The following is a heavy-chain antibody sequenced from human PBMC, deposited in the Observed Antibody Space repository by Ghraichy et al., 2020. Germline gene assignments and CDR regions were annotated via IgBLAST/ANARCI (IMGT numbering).Heavy chain of an antibody. CDR3: AKYPHYYDSSGYYYFDY. J-gene: IGHJ4*02. Sequence: GGSQRLSCAASGFTFSSYAMNWVRLAPGKGLEWVSVISGSGGSTSYADSVKGRFTISRDNSQNTLYLQMDSLRAEDTGVYYCAKYPHYYDSSGYYYFDYWGQGTLVTVSS. CDR2: ISGSGGST. CDR1: GFTFSSYA. D-gene: IGHD3-22*01. V-gene: IGHV3-23*01.